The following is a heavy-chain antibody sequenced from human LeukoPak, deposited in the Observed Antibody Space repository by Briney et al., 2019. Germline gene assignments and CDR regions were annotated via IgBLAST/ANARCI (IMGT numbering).Heavy chain of an antibody. V-gene: IGHV4-34*01. J-gene: IGHJ4*02. CDR2: INHSGST. CDR3: ARGPPRDFGASGFYYNY. CDR1: GESFSDYY. D-gene: IGHD4/OR15-4a*01. Sequence: SETLSLTCAIYGESFSDYYWSWVRQPPGKGLEWIGEINHSGSTNYNPSLTSRVTMSVDTSKNQFSLKLSSVTAADTAVYFCARGPPRDFGASGFYYNYWGQGTRVTVSS.